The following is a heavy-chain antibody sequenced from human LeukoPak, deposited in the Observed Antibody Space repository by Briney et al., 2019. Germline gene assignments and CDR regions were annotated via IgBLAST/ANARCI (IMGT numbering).Heavy chain of an antibody. V-gene: IGHV3-21*01. CDR1: GFTFSSYS. Sequence: GGSLRLSCAASGFTFSSYSMNWARQAPGKGLEWVSSISSSSSYIYYADSVKGRFTISRDNAKNSLYLQMNSLRAEDTAVYYCARHPNHYGDDAFDIWGQGTMVTVSS. J-gene: IGHJ3*02. CDR3: ARHPNHYGDDAFDI. CDR2: ISSSSSYI. D-gene: IGHD4-17*01.